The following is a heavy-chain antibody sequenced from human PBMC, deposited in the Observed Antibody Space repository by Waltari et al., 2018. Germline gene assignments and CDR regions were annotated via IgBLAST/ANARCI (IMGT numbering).Heavy chain of an antibody. CDR1: GCSISSGAYY. J-gene: IGHJ3*02. V-gene: IGHV4-30-4*08. CDR2: IYYSGST. Sequence: QLQLQESGPGLVKPSETLSLTCTVSGCSISSGAYYRSLIRQPPGKGLEWIGYIYYSGSTYYNPSLKSRVTISVDTSKNQFSLKLSSVTAADTAVYYCASRELTGDAFDIWGQGTMVTVSS. CDR3: ASRELTGDAFDI. D-gene: IGHD7-27*01.